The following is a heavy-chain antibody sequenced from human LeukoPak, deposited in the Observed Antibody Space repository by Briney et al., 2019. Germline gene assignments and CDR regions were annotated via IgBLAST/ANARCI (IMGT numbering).Heavy chain of an antibody. D-gene: IGHD3-22*01. V-gene: IGHV4-4*07. CDR3: ARDGYYDSSGFDY. CDR1: GGSISSYY. J-gene: IGHJ4*02. Sequence: SETLSLTCTVSGGSISSYYWSWIRQPAGKGLEWLVRIYTSGSTTYNPYLKSRVIMSVATSKNKCSLKLSSVNAADTAVYYCARDGYYDSSGFDYWGQGTLVTVSS. CDR2: IYTSGST.